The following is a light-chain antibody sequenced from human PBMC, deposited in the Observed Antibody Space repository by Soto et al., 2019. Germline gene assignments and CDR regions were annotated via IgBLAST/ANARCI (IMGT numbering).Light chain of an antibody. J-gene: IGKJ1*01. CDR3: HQYGSSPAT. CDR2: TAS. V-gene: IGKV3-20*01. CDR1: QSVSSST. Sequence: ILLTQSPGTVSLSPVGIATLSFMSSQSVSSSTLAWYQQRPGQAPRLLIFTASSRATGTPDRFSGSGSGTDFTLTISRLEPEDFAVYYCHQYGSSPATFGQGTKVDI.